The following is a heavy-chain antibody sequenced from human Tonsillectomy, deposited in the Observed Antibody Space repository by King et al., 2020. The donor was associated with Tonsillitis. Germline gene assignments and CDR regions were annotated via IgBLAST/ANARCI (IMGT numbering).Heavy chain of an antibody. CDR3: ARDRDWGFAEPYDASDI. D-gene: IGHD7-27*01. Sequence: VQLVESGGGVVQPGRSLRLSCTASGFTFSSYAMHRVRQAPGKGLEWVALISYDGSHQYYADSVKGRFTISRDNYKNTLYLQMNSLRPEETAVYFCARDRDWGFAEPYDASDIWGQGTMVTVSA. J-gene: IGHJ3*02. CDR1: GFTFSSYA. V-gene: IGHV3-30*04. CDR2: ISYDGSHQ.